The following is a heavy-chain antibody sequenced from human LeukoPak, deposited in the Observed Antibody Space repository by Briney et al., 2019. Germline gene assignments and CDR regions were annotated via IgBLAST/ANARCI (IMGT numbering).Heavy chain of an antibody. J-gene: IGHJ4*02. CDR1: GGSISSYY. V-gene: IGHV4-4*07. CDR3: ARGILLGDCSGGSCYSEV. D-gene: IGHD2-15*01. CDR2: IYTSGST. Sequence: SETLSLTCTVSGGSISSYYWSWIRQPAGKGLEWIGRIYTSGSTNSNPSLKSRVTMSVDTSKNQFSLKLSSVTAADTAVYYCARGILLGDCSGGSCYSEVWGQGTLVTVSS.